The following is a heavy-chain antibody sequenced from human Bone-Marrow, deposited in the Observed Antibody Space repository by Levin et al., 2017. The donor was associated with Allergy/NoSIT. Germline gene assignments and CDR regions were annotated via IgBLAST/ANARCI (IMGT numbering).Heavy chain of an antibody. CDR1: GFTFSSYG. V-gene: IGHV3-30*03. CDR2: ISYDGSNK. CDR3: ATRPGIAAAGTVSAFDI. Sequence: QTGGSLRLSCAASGFTFSSYGMHWVRQAPGKGLEWVAVISYDGSNKYYADSVKGRFTISRDNSKNTLYLQMNSLRAEDTAVYYCATRPGIAAAGTVSAFDIWGQGTMVTVSS. D-gene: IGHD6-13*01. J-gene: IGHJ3*02.